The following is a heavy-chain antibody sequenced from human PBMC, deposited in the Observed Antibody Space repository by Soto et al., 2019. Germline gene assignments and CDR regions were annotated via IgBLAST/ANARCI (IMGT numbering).Heavy chain of an antibody. J-gene: IGHJ4*02. D-gene: IGHD3-9*01. CDR1: GFNLSHPW. CDR2: IKSETDGGTA. V-gene: IGHV3-15*01. CDR3: TTGIYYDLLTGYHDVAY. Sequence: EVQLVQSGGGLVKPGGSLRLSCAASGFNLSHPWMTWVRQAAGKGLEWVGRIKSETDGGTADYAAPVKGRITISRDDSKNTVYLQMNSLKTEDTAVYYSTTGIYYDLLTGYHDVAYWGQGTLVTVSS.